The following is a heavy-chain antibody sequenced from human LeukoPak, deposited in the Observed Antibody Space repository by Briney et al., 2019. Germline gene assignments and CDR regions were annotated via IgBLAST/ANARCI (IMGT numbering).Heavy chain of an antibody. Sequence: SVKVSCKASGGTFSSYAISWVRQAPGQGLEWMGRIITILGIANYAQKFQGRVTITADKSTSTAYMELSSLRSEDTAVYYCATNTAGYSWGQGTLVTVSS. V-gene: IGHV1-69*04. CDR2: IITILGIA. J-gene: IGHJ4*02. CDR1: GGTFSSYA. CDR3: ATNTAGYS. D-gene: IGHD5-12*01.